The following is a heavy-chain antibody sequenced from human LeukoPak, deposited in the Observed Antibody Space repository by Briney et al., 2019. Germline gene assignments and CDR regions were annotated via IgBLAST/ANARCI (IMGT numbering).Heavy chain of an antibody. CDR1: GGSISSHY. Sequence: SETLSLTCTVSGGSISSHYWSWIRQPPGKGLEWIGYIYYSGSTNYNPSLKSRVTISGDMSRTPISLNLNSVTAADTAVYYCANVRTGTILVTWGQGILVTVAS. CDR3: ANVRTGTILVT. D-gene: IGHD1-7*01. CDR2: IYYSGST. J-gene: IGHJ5*02. V-gene: IGHV4-59*11.